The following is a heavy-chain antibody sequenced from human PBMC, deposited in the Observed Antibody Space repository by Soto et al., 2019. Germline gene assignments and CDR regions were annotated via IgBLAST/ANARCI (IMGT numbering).Heavy chain of an antibody. D-gene: IGHD1-1*01. CDR2: ISNDGSNK. V-gene: IGHV3-30-3*01. CDR1: GFTFSDYA. CDR3: AGENDPS. Sequence: QVELVESGGGVVQPGRSLRLSCTASGFTFSDYAMHWVRQPPGKGLEGVAVISNDGSNKDFGESVKGRFSISRDSSKNTLYQQMNILRPEDTAMYYCAGENDPSWGQGTLVTVS. J-gene: IGHJ5*02.